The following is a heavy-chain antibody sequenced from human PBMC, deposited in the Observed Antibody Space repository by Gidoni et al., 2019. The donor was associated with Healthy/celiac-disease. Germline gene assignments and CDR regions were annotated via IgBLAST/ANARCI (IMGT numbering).Heavy chain of an antibody. CDR2: MRGSGGST. CDR1: GFTFSSYA. D-gene: IGHD2-2*01. Sequence: EVQLLESGGGLVQPGGSLRLSCAASGFTFSSYAMRWVRQAPGKGLGWVSAMRGSGGSTYYADSVKGRFTISRDNAKNTLYLQRNSLRAEDTAVYYCATSPRYCSSTSCYRDYWGQGTLVTVSS. J-gene: IGHJ4*02. V-gene: IGHV3-23*01. CDR3: ATSPRYCSSTSCYRDY.